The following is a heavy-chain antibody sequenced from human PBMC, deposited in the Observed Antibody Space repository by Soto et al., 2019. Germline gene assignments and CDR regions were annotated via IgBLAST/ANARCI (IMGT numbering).Heavy chain of an antibody. CDR3: ATWHLQEHAYDI. D-gene: IGHD1-1*01. Sequence: DVQLVASGGGLIQPGESLRLSCAAFGFTVSGKKYVAWVRQAPGKGLEWVSALYDLDGTYYAASVKGRFTTSSDSSRTTVYLQMNSLRPDDTAVYSCATWHLQEHAYDIWGQGTMVTVSS. CDR1: GFTVSGKKY. CDR2: LYDLDGT. V-gene: IGHV3-53*01. J-gene: IGHJ3*02.